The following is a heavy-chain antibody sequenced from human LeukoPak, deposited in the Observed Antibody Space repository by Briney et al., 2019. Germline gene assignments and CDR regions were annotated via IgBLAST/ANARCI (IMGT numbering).Heavy chain of an antibody. V-gene: IGHV1-2*02. J-gene: IGHJ5*02. D-gene: IGHD2-15*01. CDR1: GYTFTGYY. CDR3: ARDDWPTPPTKIRRFGGLTSFDP. CDR2: INPNSGGT. Sequence: ASVKVSCKASGYTFTGYYMHWVRQAPGQGLEWMGWINPNSGGTNYAQKFQGRVTMTRDTSISTAYMELSRLRSDDTAVYYCARDDWPTPPTKIRRFGGLTSFDPWGQGTLVTVSS.